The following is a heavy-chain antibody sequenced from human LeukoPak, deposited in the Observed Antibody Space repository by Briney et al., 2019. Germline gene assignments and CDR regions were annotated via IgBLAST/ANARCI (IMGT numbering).Heavy chain of an antibody. CDR3: AKGPVFSSGWYAGDY. CDR2: ISGSGGST. Sequence: GGSLRLSCAASGFTFSSYAMSWVRQAPGKGLEWVSAISGSGGSTYYADSVKGRFTISRDNSKNTLYLQMNSLRAEDTAVYYCAKGPVFSSGWYAGDYWGQGTLVTVSS. D-gene: IGHD6-19*01. CDR1: GFTFSSYA. V-gene: IGHV3-23*01. J-gene: IGHJ4*02.